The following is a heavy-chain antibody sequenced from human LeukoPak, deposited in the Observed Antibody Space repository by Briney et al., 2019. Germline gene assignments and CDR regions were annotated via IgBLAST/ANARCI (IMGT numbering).Heavy chain of an antibody. D-gene: IGHD6-13*01. CDR1: GFAVSSNH. J-gene: IGHJ4*02. V-gene: IGHV3-53*01. Sequence: GGSLRPSCAASGFAVSSNHMNWVRQAPGEGLEWGSVIFNGGSTYYADSVKGRFTISRDNSKNTLYLQMNSLRAEDTAVYYCAKGPTGYSSSWYLDWGQGTLVTVSS. CDR3: AKGPTGYSSSWYLD. CDR2: IFNGGST.